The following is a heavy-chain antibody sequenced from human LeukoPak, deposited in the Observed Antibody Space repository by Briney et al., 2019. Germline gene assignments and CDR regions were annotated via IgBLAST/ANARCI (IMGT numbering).Heavy chain of an antibody. CDR2: IYSGGST. CDR3: ARDREGYYGSGSYVY. CDR1: GFTVSINY. Sequence: GGSLRLSCAASGFTVSINYVSWVRQAPGKGLEWVSVIYSGGSTYYADSVKGRFTISRDNSKNTLYLQMNSLRAEDTAVYYCARDREGYYGSGSYVYWGQGTLVTVSS. V-gene: IGHV3-66*02. D-gene: IGHD3-10*01. J-gene: IGHJ4*02.